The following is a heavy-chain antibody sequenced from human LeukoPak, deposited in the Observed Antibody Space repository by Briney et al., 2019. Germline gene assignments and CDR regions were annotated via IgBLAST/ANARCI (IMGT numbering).Heavy chain of an antibody. J-gene: IGHJ4*02. V-gene: IGHV3-48*02. Sequence: PGGSLRLSCAASGFTFSSYSMNWVRQAPGKGLGWVSYISSSSSTIYYADSVKGRFTISRDNAKNSLYLQMNSLRDEDTAVYYCARVLWGWAAGVNDYGDNYFDYWGQGTLVTVSS. D-gene: IGHD4-17*01. CDR2: ISSSSSTI. CDR3: ARVLWGWAAGVNDYGDNYFDY. CDR1: GFTFSSYS.